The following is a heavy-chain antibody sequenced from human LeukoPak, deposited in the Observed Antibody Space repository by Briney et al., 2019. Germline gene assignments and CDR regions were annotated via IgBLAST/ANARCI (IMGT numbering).Heavy chain of an antibody. CDR1: GFAFSSYA. D-gene: IGHD3-10*01. Sequence: GGSLRLSCVASGFAFSSYAMPWVRQAPGKGLEWVAVVSYDGSNKYYADSVKGRFTISRDNSKNTLSLQMNSLRAEDTAVYYCAKDMATADYYFDYWGQGTLVTVSS. CDR3: AKDMATADYYFDY. CDR2: VSYDGSNK. V-gene: IGHV3-30*18. J-gene: IGHJ4*02.